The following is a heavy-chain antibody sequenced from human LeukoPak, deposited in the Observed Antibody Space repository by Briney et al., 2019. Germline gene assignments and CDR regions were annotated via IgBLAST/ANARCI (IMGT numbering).Heavy chain of an antibody. CDR1: GFTFSSYA. V-gene: IGHV3-30*04. CDR3: ARGAYYYDSSGYYGPYFGY. CDR2: ISYDGSNK. D-gene: IGHD3-22*01. J-gene: IGHJ4*02. Sequence: PGGSLRLSCAASGFTFSSYAMHWVRQAPGKGLEWVAVISYDGSNKYYADSVKGRFTISRDNSKNTLYLQMNSLRAEDTAVYYCARGAYYYDSSGYYGPYFGYWGQGTLVTVSS.